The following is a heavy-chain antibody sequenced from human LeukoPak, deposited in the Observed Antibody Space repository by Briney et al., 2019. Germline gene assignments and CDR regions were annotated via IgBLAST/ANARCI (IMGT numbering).Heavy chain of an antibody. J-gene: IGHJ6*03. CDR1: GGSFSGYY. CDR2: IYYSGST. V-gene: IGHV4-34*09. Sequence: SETLSLTCAVYGGSFSGYYWSWIRQPPGKGLEWIGYIYYSGSTYYNPSLKSRVTISVDTSKNQFSLKLSSVTAADTAVYYCARATNYYYYMDVWGKGTTVTVSS. CDR3: ARATNYYYYMDV.